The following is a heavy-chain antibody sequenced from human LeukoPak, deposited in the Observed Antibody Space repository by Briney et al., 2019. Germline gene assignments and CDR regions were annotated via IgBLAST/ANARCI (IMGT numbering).Heavy chain of an antibody. D-gene: IGHD3-10*02. J-gene: IGHJ6*04. CDR1: GFTFSSYE. Sequence: GGSLRLSCAASGFTFSSYEMNWVRQAPGKGLEWVSYISSSGSTIYYADSVKGRFTISRDNAKNSLYLQMNSLRAEDTAVYHCAELGITMIGGVWGKGTTVTISS. CDR3: AELGITMIGGV. V-gene: IGHV3-48*03. CDR2: ISSSGSTI.